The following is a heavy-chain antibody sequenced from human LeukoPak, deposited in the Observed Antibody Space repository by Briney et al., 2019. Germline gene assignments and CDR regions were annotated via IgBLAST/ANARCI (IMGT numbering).Heavy chain of an antibody. V-gene: IGHV1-69*04. Sequence: ASVKVSCKASGGTFSSYASSWVRQAPGQGLEWVGRIIAFLGIANYAQKVQGRATITADKSTSTTYMELSSLRSEDTAVYYCARGNHYGSGSYSYYYYGMDVWGQGTTVTVSS. J-gene: IGHJ6*02. D-gene: IGHD3-10*01. CDR3: ARGNHYGSGSYSYYYYGMDV. CDR1: GGTFSSYA. CDR2: IIAFLGIA.